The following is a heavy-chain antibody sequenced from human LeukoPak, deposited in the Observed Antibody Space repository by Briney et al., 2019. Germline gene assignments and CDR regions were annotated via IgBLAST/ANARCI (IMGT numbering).Heavy chain of an antibody. D-gene: IGHD6-13*01. Sequence: GESLKISCKGSGYSFTSYWIGWVRQMPGKGLECMGIIYPGDSDTRYSPSFQGQVTISADKSISTAYLQWSSLKASDTAMYYCARRNGAAGYYYGMDVWGQGTTVTVSS. V-gene: IGHV5-51*01. CDR1: GYSFTSYW. CDR3: ARRNGAAGYYYGMDV. J-gene: IGHJ6*02. CDR2: IYPGDSDT.